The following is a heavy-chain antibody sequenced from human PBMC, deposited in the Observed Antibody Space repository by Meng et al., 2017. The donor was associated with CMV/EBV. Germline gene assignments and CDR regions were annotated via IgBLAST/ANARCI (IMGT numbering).Heavy chain of an antibody. D-gene: IGHD1-14*01. CDR1: GFTFSSYG. Sequence: GGSLRLSCAASGFTFSSYGMHWVRQAPGKGLEWVAFIRYDGSNKYYADSVKGRFTISRDNSKNTLYLQMNSLRAEDTAVYYCARGLGRKPHYYYYYGMDVWGQGTTVTVSS. J-gene: IGHJ6*02. V-gene: IGHV3-30*02. CDR3: ARGLGRKPHYYYYYGMDV. CDR2: IRYDGSNK.